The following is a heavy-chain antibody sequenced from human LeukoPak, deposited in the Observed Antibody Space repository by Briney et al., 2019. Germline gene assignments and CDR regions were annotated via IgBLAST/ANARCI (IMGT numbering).Heavy chain of an antibody. CDR2: ISAYNGDT. Sequence: ASVKVSCKVSGYTLTELSMHWVRQAPGQGLEWMGWISAYNGDTNYAQKFRGRVTMTTDTSTTTAYMELRSLGSDDTAVYYCARDPSNSSGRYEYFDSWGQGTLVTVSS. CDR3: ARDPSNSSGRYEYFDS. J-gene: IGHJ4*02. V-gene: IGHV1-18*01. CDR1: GYTLTELS. D-gene: IGHD6-19*01.